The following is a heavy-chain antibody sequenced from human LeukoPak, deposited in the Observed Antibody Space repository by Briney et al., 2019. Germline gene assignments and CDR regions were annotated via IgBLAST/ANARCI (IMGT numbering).Heavy chain of an antibody. Sequence: PSETLSLTCTVSGGSISSSSYYWGWIRQPPGKGLEWIGSIYYSGSTYYNPSLKSRVTISVDTSKNQFSLKLSSVTAADTAVYYCAKSPEPYDILTGYLPWGQGTLVTVSS. CDR1: GGSISSSSYY. CDR3: AKSPEPYDILTGYLP. D-gene: IGHD3-9*01. J-gene: IGHJ5*02. CDR2: IYYSGST. V-gene: IGHV4-39*07.